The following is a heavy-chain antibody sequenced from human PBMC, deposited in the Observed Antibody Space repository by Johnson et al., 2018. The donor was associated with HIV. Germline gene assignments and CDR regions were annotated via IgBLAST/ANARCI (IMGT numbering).Heavy chain of an antibody. Sequence: QLVESGGGLVQPGGSLKLSCAASGFTFSGSAMHWVRQAPGKGLEWVAVISYDGSNKYYADSVKGRFTISRDNSKNTLYLQMNSLRAEDTAVYYCARGRDGYNLDAFDIWGQGTMVTVSS. CDR1: GFTFSGSA. J-gene: IGHJ3*02. V-gene: IGHV3-30*14. CDR2: ISYDGSNK. CDR3: ARGRDGYNLDAFDI. D-gene: IGHD5-24*01.